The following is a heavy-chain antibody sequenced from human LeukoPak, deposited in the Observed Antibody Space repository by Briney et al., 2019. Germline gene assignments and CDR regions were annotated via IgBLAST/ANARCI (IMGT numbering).Heavy chain of an antibody. J-gene: IGHJ5*02. CDR2: ISSTGGTT. CDR3: ARDVGFLVLNWFDP. D-gene: IGHD3-3*02. CDR1: GITFSSYG. Sequence: GGSLRLSCAASGITFSSYGMSWVRQAPGKGLEWVSSISSTGGTTYYADSVKGRFTISRDNSKNSLYLQMNSLRTEDTAVYYCARDVGFLVLNWFDPWGQGTLVTVSS. V-gene: IGHV3-23*01.